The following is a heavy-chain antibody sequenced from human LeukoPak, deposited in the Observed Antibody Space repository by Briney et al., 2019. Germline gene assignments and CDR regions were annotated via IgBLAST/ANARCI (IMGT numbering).Heavy chain of an antibody. V-gene: IGHV1-58*02. J-gene: IGHJ6*02. CDR1: GFTFPNSA. D-gene: IGHD5-12*01. CDR2: IVVGSGHT. CDR3: AAVVATISRPYYYYYGMDV. Sequence: ASVKVSCKASGFTFPNSAIQWVRQARGQRLEWIGWIVVGSGHTNSAQKFQERLTITKDMSTSTAYMELNSLRSEDTAVYYCAAVVATISRPYYYYYGMDVWGQGTTVTVSS.